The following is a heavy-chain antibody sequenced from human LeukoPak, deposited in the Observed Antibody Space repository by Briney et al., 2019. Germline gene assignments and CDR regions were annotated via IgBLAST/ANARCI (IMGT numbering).Heavy chain of an antibody. V-gene: IGHV3-48*03. CDR3: VRDHKWSFDY. Sequence: GGSLRLSCAASGFTFSSYEMNWVRQAPGKGLEWVSYISGSSNTIDYADSVKGRFTISRDNAKNSLYLQMISLRDEDTAVYYCVRDHKWSFDYWGQGTLVSVSS. J-gene: IGHJ4*02. CDR2: ISGSSNTI. CDR1: GFTFSSYE. D-gene: IGHD3-3*01.